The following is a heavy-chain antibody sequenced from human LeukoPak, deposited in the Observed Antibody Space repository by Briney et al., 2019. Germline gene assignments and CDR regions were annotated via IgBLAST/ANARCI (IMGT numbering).Heavy chain of an antibody. D-gene: IGHD3-16*01. CDR1: GGSISSYY. Sequence: PSETLSLTCTVSGGSISSYYWSWIRQPPGKGLEWIGYIYYSGSTNYNPSLKSRVTMSVDTTKNQFSLKLSSVTAADTAVYYCARDGVPRNGMDVWGQGTTVTVSS. CDR3: ARDGVPRNGMDV. V-gene: IGHV4-59*12. CDR2: IYYSGST. J-gene: IGHJ6*02.